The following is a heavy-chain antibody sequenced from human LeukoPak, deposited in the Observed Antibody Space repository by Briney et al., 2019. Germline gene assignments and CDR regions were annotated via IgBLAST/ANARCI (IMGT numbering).Heavy chain of an antibody. CDR2: ISNSGTTI. Sequence: GGSLRHSCAASGFTFSDYFMTWIRQTPGKGLEWVSYISNSGTTIYYADSVKGRFTISRDNAKNSLYLQLNSLRAEDTAVYYCATSRYYYDSSGYYSRYWGQGTLVTVSS. CDR1: GFTFSDYF. V-gene: IGHV3-11*01. D-gene: IGHD3-22*01. CDR3: ATSRYYYDSSGYYSRY. J-gene: IGHJ4*02.